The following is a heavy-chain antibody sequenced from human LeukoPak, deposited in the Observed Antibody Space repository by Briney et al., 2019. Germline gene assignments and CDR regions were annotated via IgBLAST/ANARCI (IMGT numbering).Heavy chain of an antibody. J-gene: IGHJ3*02. D-gene: IGHD3-22*01. Sequence: GGSLRLSCAASGFTFSSYSMNWVRQAPGKGLECIGFIRSKVYGGTTEYAASVKGRFTISRDDSKSIAYLQMNSLKTEDTAVYYCTRDPYYFDSSGYYHHAFDIWGQGTMVAVSS. CDR3: TRDPYYFDSSGYYHHAFDI. CDR1: GFTFSSYS. V-gene: IGHV3-49*04. CDR2: IRSKVYGGTT.